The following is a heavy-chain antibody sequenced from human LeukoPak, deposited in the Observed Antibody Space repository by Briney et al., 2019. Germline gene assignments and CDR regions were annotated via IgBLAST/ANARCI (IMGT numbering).Heavy chain of an antibody. J-gene: IGHJ4*02. CDR2: IKQDGSEK. V-gene: IGHV3-7*01. D-gene: IGHD3-22*01. CDR3: AIDRQPTYYFHSSL. Sequence: PGGSLRLSCAASGFTFSSYCMSWVRQAPGKGLEWVANIKQDGSEKYYVDSVKGRFTISRTNAKNSLYLQINCLRAEDTAVYYGAIDRQPTYYFHSSLWGQGTLVTDSS. CDR1: GFTFSSYC.